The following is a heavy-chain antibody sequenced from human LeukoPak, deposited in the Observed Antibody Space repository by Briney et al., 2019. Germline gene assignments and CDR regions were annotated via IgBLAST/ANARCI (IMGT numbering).Heavy chain of an antibody. J-gene: IGHJ6*02. CDR2: INPNSGGT. V-gene: IGHV1-2*06. D-gene: IGHD3-3*01. Sequence: ASVKVSCKASGYTFTGYYMHWVRQAPGQGLEWMGRINPNSGGTNYAQKFQGRVTMTRDTSISTAYMELSRLRSDDTAVYYCARDLRATIFGVVIPHDYYYYGMDVWGQGTTVTVSS. CDR3: ARDLRATIFGVVIPHDYYYYGMDV. CDR1: GYTFTGYY.